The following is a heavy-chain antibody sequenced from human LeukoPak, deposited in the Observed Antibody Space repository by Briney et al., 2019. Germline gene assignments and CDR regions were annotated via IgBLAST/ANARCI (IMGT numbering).Heavy chain of an antibody. CDR3: ARDPWRGDTAMVYPHY. CDR1: GFTFSRYA. V-gene: IGHV3-30-3*01. CDR2: ISYDGSNK. Sequence: GRSLRLSCAASGFTFSRYAMHWVRQAPGKGLEWVAVISYDGSNKYYADSVKGRFTISRDNSKNTLYLQMNSLRAEDTAVYYCARDPWRGDTAMVYPHYWGQGTLVAVSS. D-gene: IGHD5-18*01. J-gene: IGHJ4*02.